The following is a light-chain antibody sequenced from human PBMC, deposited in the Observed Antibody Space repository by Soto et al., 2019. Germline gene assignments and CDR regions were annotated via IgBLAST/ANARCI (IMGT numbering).Light chain of an antibody. J-gene: IGKJ2*01. CDR1: QSVSSY. CDR2: GAS. CDR3: QQRSNWPRT. Sequence: EIVLTQSPATLSLSPGERATLSCRSSQSVSSYLAWYQQKPGQAPRLLIHGASNRATGIPARFSGSGSGTDFTLTISSLEPEDFAVYYCQQRSNWPRTVGQGTKVDIK. V-gene: IGKV3-11*01.